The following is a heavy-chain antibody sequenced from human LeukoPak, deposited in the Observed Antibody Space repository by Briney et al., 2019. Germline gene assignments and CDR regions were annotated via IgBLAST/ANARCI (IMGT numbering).Heavy chain of an antibody. CDR2: INEDGSEK. D-gene: IGHD6-13*01. J-gene: IGHJ4*02. V-gene: IGHV3-7*05. CDR3: ANSAGGHPYYFDY. CDR1: GFTFRSYW. Sequence: GGSLRLSCAVSGFTFRSYWMTWVRQAPGKGLEWVANINEDGSEKYFVDSVKGRFTISRDNAKNSLSPLMNSLRAEDTAVYYCANSAGGHPYYFDYWGQGTLVTVSS.